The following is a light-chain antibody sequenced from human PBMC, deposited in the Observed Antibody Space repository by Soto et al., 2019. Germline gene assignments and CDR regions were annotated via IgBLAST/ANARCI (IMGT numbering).Light chain of an antibody. CDR3: QQCYSSPPT. CDR2: AAS. J-gene: IGKJ4*02. Sequence: DIQMTQSPSSLSASVGDRVTITFRASQSISSYLNWYQQKPGKAPKPLIFAASSLQSGVPSRFSGSRSGPDFTLTISSLQPEDFATYYCQQCYSSPPTFGGGTKV. CDR1: QSISSY. V-gene: IGKV1-39*01.